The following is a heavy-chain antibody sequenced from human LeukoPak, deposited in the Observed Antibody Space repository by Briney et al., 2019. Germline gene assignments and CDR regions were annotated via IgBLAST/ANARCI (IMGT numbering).Heavy chain of an antibody. Sequence: SETLSLTCTVSGGPISSYYWSWIRQPPGKGLEWIVYIYYSGSTNYNPSLKSRVTISVDTSKNQFSLKLSSVTAAATAVYYCARDRRWMVRDHGAFDIWGQGTMVTVSS. V-gene: IGHV4-59*01. J-gene: IGHJ3*02. CDR1: GGPISSYY. CDR2: IYYSGST. CDR3: ARDRRWMVRDHGAFDI. D-gene: IGHD3-10*01.